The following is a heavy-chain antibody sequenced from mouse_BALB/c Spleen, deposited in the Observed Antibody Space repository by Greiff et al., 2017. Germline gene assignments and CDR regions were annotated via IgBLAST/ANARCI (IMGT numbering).Heavy chain of an antibody. CDR1: GYSFTGYN. D-gene: IGHD2-3*01. CDR3: AREGDGYSFAY. CDR2: IDPYYGGT. Sequence: VQLKQSGPELAKPGASVKISCKASGYSFTGYNMNWVKQSNGKSLEWIGHIDPYYGGTTYNQKFKGTATLTVDKSSSTAYMQLKSLTSEESAVYDCAREGDGYSFAYWGQGTLVTVSA. J-gene: IGHJ3*01. V-gene: IGHV1-39*01.